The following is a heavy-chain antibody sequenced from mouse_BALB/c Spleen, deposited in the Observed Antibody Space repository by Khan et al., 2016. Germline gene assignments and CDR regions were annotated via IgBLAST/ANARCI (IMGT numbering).Heavy chain of an antibody. CDR2: IRLKSNNYAT. V-gene: IGHV6-6*02. CDR1: GFTFSNYW. J-gene: IGHJ2*01. Sequence: EVKLEESGGGLVQPGGSMKLSCVASGFTFSNYWMNWVRQSPEKGLEWVAEIRLKSNNYATHYAESVKGRFTISRDDSKSSVYLQMNNLRAEDTGIYYCTRYYGNLDDWGQGTTLTVSS. D-gene: IGHD2-1*01. CDR3: TRYYGNLDD.